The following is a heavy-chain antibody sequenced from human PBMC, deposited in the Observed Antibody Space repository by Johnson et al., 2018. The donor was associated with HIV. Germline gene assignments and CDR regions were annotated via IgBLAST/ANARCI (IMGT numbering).Heavy chain of an antibody. CDR1: GFTVSTYA. D-gene: IGHD2-8*02. J-gene: IGHJ3*02. CDR2: NSGGGGST. V-gene: IGHV3-23*04. CDR3: ARVARVVVYAEDAFDI. Sequence: MLLVVSGGGLVQPGGSLRLSCAASGFTVSTYAMSWVRQAPGKGLEWVSGNSGGGGSTYYAASVKGRFTITGDNSMNTLYLQMNSLRAEDTAVYYCARVARVVVYAEDAFDIWGQGTMVTVSS.